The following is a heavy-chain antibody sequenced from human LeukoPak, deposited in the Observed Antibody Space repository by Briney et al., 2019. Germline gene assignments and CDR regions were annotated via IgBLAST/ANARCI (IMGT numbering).Heavy chain of an antibody. CDR2: INPSGGST. V-gene: IGHV1-46*01. Sequence: GASVKVSCKASGYTFTGYYMHWVRQAPGQGLEWMGWINPSGGSTSYAQKFQGRVTMTRDTSTSTVYMELSSLRSEDTAVYYCARAAEGYSSGWYYKFYYFDYWGQGTLVTVSS. D-gene: IGHD6-19*01. CDR3: ARAAEGYSSGWYYKFYYFDY. CDR1: GYTFTGYY. J-gene: IGHJ4*02.